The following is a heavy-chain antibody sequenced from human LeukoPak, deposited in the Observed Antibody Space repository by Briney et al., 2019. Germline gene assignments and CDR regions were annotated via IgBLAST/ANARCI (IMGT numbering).Heavy chain of an antibody. D-gene: IGHD1-14*01. CDR1: GGSFSGHY. Sequence: SETLSLTCAVYGGSFSGHYWHWFRQPPGKGLEWFGAIHTSVGTAYNPSFKSRVAMSGYTSKNQFSLKLSPVTAADTAVYYCTGHFYFDLWGPGTLVTVSS. CDR3: TGHFYFDL. CDR2: IHTSVGT. V-gene: IGHV4-34*01. J-gene: IGHJ2*01.